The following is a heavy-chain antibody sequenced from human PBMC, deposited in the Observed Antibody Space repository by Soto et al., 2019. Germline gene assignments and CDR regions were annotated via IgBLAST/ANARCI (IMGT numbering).Heavy chain of an antibody. CDR2: ITTDKGKT. CDR1: GYTFTSFG. V-gene: IGHV1-18*01. J-gene: IGHJ4*02. CDR3: AKDYYDSSGYYPPALLFDY. Sequence: ASVKVSCTTSGYTFTSFGISWVRQAPGQGLEWMGWITTDKGKTNYAQKFQGRVTMTTDTSTSTAYMELRSLRSEDTAVYYCAKDYYDSSGYYPPALLFDYWGQGTLVTVSS. D-gene: IGHD3-22*01.